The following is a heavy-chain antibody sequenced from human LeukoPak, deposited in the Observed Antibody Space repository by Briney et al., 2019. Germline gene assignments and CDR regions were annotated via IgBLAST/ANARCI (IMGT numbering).Heavy chain of an antibody. V-gene: IGHV3-9*01. CDR1: GFTFDDYA. CDR2: ISWNSGTI. J-gene: IGHJ4*02. CDR3: ARDLLYSSSY. Sequence: PGGSLRLSCAASGFTFDDYAMHWVRHAPGKGLEWVSGISWNSGTIGYADSVKGRFTISRDNFKNTLYLQMNSLRAEDTAVYYCARDLLYSSSYWGQGTLVTVSS. D-gene: IGHD6-6*01.